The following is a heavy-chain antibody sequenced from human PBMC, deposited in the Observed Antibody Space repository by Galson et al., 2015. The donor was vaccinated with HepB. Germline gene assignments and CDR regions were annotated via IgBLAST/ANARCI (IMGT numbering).Heavy chain of an antibody. CDR3: ARQNSGWCCDP. V-gene: IGHV6-1*01. D-gene: IGHD6-19*01. Sequence: CAISGDSVSSNSAAWNWIRQSPPRGLEWLGRTYYRSKRYNHYSVSVKSRITVNPDISKNQFSLQLNSVTPEDTAVYYCARQNSGWCCDPWGQGTLVTVSS. J-gene: IGHJ5*02. CDR2: TYYRSKRYN. CDR1: GDSVSSNSAA.